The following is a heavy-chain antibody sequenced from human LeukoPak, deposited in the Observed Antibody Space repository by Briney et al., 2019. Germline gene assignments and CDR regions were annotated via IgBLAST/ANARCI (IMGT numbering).Heavy chain of an antibody. V-gene: IGHV3-23*01. CDR1: GFTFSKCA. CDR3: AKTRGPVAFNPDY. Sequence: GGSLTLSCAASGFTFSKCAMAWVRQIPGKGLEWISIYTGSGGSTYYTDSVKGRFTVSRDNSKNTLYLQMNSLRAEDTAKYYCAKTRGPVAFNPDYWGQGSLVTVSS. CDR2: YTGSGGST. D-gene: IGHD6-19*01. J-gene: IGHJ4*02.